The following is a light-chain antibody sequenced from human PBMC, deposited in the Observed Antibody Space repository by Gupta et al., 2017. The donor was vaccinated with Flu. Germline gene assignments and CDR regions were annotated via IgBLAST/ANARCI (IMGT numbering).Light chain of an antibody. CDR1: NIGGKS. CDR2: DDR. V-gene: IGLV3-21*02. J-gene: IGLJ2*01. Sequence: SHVLTQPPSVSVAPGQTAGIACGGDNIGGKSVQWYQQKPGQAPVLVVYDDRDRPSGIPERFSGSNSGNTATLMINRVEVGDEADYYCQVWDSTSDAVVFGGGTKLTVL. CDR3: QVWDSTSDAVV.